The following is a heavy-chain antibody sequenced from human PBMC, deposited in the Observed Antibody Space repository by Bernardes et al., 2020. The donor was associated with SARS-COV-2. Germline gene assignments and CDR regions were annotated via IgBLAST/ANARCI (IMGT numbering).Heavy chain of an antibody. CDR3: SRVDYGGNSPSFDY. D-gene: IGHD4-17*01. Sequence: AAWKDFCKASGYTFTGYYMPWVRQAPGQGLEWMGWITPTSGGTSYAQKFQGRVTMTRDTSISTAYMELSRLRSDDTAVYYCSRVDYGGNSPSFDYWGQGTLVT. CDR1: GYTFTGYY. J-gene: IGHJ4*02. V-gene: IGHV1-2*02. CDR2: ITPTSGGT.